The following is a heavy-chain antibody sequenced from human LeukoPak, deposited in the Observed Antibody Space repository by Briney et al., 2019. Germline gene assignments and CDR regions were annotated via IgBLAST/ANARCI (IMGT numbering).Heavy chain of an antibody. CDR2: ISYDGSSK. D-gene: IGHD6-19*01. CDR3: AKNSGIIAVADAFDY. Sequence: GGSLRLSCAASGFTFSTYAMHWVRQAPGKGLEWVAVISYDGSSKYYADSVKGRFTISRDNSKNTLYLQMNSLRAQDTAVYYCAKNSGIIAVADAFDYWGQGTLVTVSS. V-gene: IGHV3-30*04. CDR1: GFTFSTYA. J-gene: IGHJ4*02.